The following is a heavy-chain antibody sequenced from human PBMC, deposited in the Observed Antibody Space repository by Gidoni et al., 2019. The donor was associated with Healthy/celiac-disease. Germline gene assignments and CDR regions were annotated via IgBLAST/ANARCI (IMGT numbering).Heavy chain of an antibody. D-gene: IGHD6-6*01. CDR1: GFTFSSYG. CDR3: AKHSSSNYYYMDV. V-gene: IGHV3-30*18. Sequence: QVQLVESGGGVVQPGRSLRLSCAASGFTFSSYGMHWVRQAPGKGLEWVAVISYDGSNKYYADSVKGRFTISRDNSKNTLYLQMNSLRAEDTAVYYCAKHSSSNYYYMDVWGKGTTVTVSS. J-gene: IGHJ6*03. CDR2: ISYDGSNK.